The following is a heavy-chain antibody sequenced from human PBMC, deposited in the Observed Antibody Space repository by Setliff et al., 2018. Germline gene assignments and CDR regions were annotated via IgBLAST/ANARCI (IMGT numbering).Heavy chain of an antibody. CDR2: IHYSGST. J-gene: IGHJ5*02. Sequence: PSETLSLTCSVSGASITDSYWNWIRQPPGKGLEWVGYIHYSGSTSYNPSLKSRVTMSVDISKSQFSLKLTSVTPADTAVYYCARGYCSSAACFFAGWFDPWGQGTLVTVSS. CDR1: GASITDSY. V-gene: IGHV4-59*01. D-gene: IGHD2-2*01. CDR3: ARGYCSSAACFFAGWFDP.